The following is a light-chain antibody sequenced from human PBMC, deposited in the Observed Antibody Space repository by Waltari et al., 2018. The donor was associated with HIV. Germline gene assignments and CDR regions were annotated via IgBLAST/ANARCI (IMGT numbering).Light chain of an antibody. CDR2: DDT. CDR3: HVWDSSSAHVV. CDR1: NIGSKT. Sequence: SYVLTQSPSVSVAPGQTARITCGADNIGSKTVHWYQQKPGQAPLLVVYDDTDRPPGIPERISGSNSGNTATLTISAVEAEDEADYYCHVWDSSSAHVVFGRGTKVTVL. J-gene: IGLJ2*01. V-gene: IGLV3-21*02.